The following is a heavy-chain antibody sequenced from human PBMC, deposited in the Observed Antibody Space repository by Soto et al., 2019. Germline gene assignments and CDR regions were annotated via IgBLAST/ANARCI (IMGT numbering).Heavy chain of an antibody. V-gene: IGHV3-72*01. CDR1: GFTFSDHY. CDR3: AGAISGSGSYNLGY. Sequence: EVQLVESGGGLVQPGGSLRLSCAASGFTFSDHYMDWVRQAPGKGLEWVGRARNKANGYTTEYVASVNGRFTISRDDSKNSLYLQMSSLNTEDTAVYYCAGAISGSGSYNLGYWGQGTLVTVSS. CDR2: ARNKANGYTT. J-gene: IGHJ4*02. D-gene: IGHD3-10*01.